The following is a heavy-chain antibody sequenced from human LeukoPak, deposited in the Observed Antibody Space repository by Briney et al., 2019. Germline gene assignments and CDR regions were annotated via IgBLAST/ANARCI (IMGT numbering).Heavy chain of an antibody. D-gene: IGHD3-10*01. J-gene: IGHJ4*02. CDR1: GITLSNYG. CDR2: ISDSGGRT. V-gene: IGHV3-23*01. Sequence: GGSLRLSCAVSGITLSNYGMSWVRQAPGKGLEWVAGISDSGGRTNYADSVKRRFTIFRDNTNNTLSLQISSLRTEDRAAYFCAKRGVVIRGFLVGFNKEAYYYDSWGQGALVTVPS. CDR3: AKRGVVIRGFLVGFNKEAYYYDS.